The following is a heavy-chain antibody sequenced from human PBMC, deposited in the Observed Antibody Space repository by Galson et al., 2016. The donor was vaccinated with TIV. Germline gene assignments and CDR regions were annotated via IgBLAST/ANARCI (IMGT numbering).Heavy chain of an antibody. Sequence: SVKVSCKASGYTFTSYYMHWVRQAPGQGPEWMGIINPSGGSTSYAQKFQGRVTMTRDTSTRTVYMELSSLRSEDTALYYCVRGYGDHDYWGQGTLVTVSA. V-gene: IGHV1-46*01. CDR2: INPSGGST. CDR3: VRGYGDHDY. CDR1: GYTFTSYY. J-gene: IGHJ4*02. D-gene: IGHD4-17*01.